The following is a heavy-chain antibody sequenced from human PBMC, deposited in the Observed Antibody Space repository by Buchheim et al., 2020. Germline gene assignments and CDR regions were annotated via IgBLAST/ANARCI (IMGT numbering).Heavy chain of an antibody. D-gene: IGHD3-3*01. J-gene: IGHJ4*02. V-gene: IGHV3-30*18. CDR3: AKTHDFWSGYYSHFDY. Sequence: QVQLVESGGGVVQPGRSLRLSCAASGFTFSSYGMHWVRQAPGKGLEWVAVISYDGSNKYYADSVKGRFTISRDTSKNTLYLQMNSLRAEDTAVYYCAKTHDFWSGYYSHFDYWGQGTL. CDR1: GFTFSSYG. CDR2: ISYDGSNK.